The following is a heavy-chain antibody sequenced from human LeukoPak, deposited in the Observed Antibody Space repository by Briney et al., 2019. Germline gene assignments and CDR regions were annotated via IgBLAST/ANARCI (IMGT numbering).Heavy chain of an antibody. V-gene: IGHV3-30*03. CDR1: GFTFSSYG. D-gene: IGHD1/OR15-1a*01. J-gene: IGHJ5*02. Sequence: GGSLRLSCAASGFTFSSYGMHWVRQAPGKGLEWVAVISYDGSNKYYADSVKGRFTISRDNSKNTLYLQMNSLRAEDTAVYYCARGVGTTSTVSSSYWFDPWGQGTLVTVSS. CDR3: ARGVGTTSTVSSSYWFDP. CDR2: ISYDGSNK.